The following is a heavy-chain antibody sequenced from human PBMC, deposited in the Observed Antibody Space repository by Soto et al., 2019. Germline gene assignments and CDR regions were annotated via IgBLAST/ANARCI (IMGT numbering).Heavy chain of an antibody. V-gene: IGHV3-30*03. CDR3: LSGEGQNGHDTRFDF. Sequence: QVQLVESGGGVVLPGRSLTLSCAASGFTFNTHGIHWFRQAPGKGLEWVGDISYSGINTWYADSVRGRFTIYRDNFKNTTYLEMNGLSLEDTAVYYCLSGEGQNGHDTRFDFCCQVTLVTVS. J-gene: IGHJ4*02. CDR2: ISYSGINT. CDR1: GFTFNTHG. D-gene: IGHD5-12*01.